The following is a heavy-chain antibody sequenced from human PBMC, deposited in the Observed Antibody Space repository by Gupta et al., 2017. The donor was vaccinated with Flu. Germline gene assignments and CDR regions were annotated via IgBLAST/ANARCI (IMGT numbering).Heavy chain of an antibody. D-gene: IGHD1-1*01. CDR3: AGGWVGVTGRFDY. CDR2: IYYSGST. V-gene: IGHV4-59*01. Sequence: QVQLHESGPGLVKPSETLSLTCSVSGDSISSYYWSWIRQPPGKGLEWIGYIYYSGSTKYNPSLKSRVTMSVDTSMNQFSLKLSSVTAADTAVYYCAGGWVGVTGRFDYWGQGILVTVSS. J-gene: IGHJ4*02. CDR1: GDSISSYY.